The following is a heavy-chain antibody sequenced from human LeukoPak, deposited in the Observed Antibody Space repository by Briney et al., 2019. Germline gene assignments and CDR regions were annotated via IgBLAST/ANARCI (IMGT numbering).Heavy chain of an antibody. V-gene: IGHV1-2*02. CDR3: ARRLGSSAGDFDY. Sequence: ASVKVSCKASGYTFTGYYIHWVRQAPGQGLEWMGWINPNSGGTNYAQKFQGRVTMTRDTSISTAYMELSRLRSDDTAVYYCARRLGSSAGDFDYWGQGTLVTVSS. J-gene: IGHJ4*02. CDR2: INPNSGGT. CDR1: GYTFTGYY. D-gene: IGHD6-6*01.